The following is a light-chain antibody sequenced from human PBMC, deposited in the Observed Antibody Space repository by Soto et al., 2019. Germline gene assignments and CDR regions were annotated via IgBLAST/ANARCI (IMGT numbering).Light chain of an antibody. J-gene: IGKJ1*01. CDR2: DAS. V-gene: IGKV3-15*01. Sequence: EVVLTQSPATLSVSPGDSAPLSCRASQYIGSAVAWYHQRSGQAPRLLIFDASTRVPTTPARFSGSVSGTDFTLTISSLQSEDFAVYYCQQYNNWPPWTFGQGTKVDI. CDR1: QYIGSA. CDR3: QQYNNWPPWT.